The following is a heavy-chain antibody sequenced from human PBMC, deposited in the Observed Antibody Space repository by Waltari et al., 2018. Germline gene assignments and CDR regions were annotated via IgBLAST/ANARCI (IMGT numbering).Heavy chain of an antibody. CDR1: GGSISSGGYY. Sequence: QVQLQESGPGLVKPSQTLSLTCTVSGGSISSGGYYWSWIRQHPGTGLEWIGYIYYSGSTYYNPSLKSRVTISVDTSKNQFSLKLSSMTAADTAVYYCARAHQGVRGAERDTDWFDPWGQGTLVTVSS. V-gene: IGHV4-31*03. CDR3: ARAHQGVRGAERDTDWFDP. D-gene: IGHD3-10*01. CDR2: IYYSGST. J-gene: IGHJ5*02.